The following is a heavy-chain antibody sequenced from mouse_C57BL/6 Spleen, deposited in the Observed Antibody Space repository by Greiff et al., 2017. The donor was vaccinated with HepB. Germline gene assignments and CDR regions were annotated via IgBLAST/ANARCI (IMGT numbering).Heavy chain of an antibody. D-gene: IGHD1-1*01. J-gene: IGHJ4*01. CDR2: IDPSDSYT. Sequence: QVQLKQPGAELVMPGASVKLSCKASGYTFTSYWMHWVKQRPGQGLEWIGEIDPSDSYTNYNQKFKGKSTLTVDKSSSTAYMQLSSLTSEDSAVYYCARTPITTVVARGAMDYWGQGTSVTVSS. CDR3: ARTPITTVVARGAMDY. V-gene: IGHV1-69*01. CDR1: GYTFTSYW.